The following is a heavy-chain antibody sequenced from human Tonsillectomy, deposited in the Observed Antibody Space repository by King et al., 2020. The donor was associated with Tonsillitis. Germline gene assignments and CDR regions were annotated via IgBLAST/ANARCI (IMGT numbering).Heavy chain of an antibody. D-gene: IGHD6-13*01. Sequence: VQLVQSGAEVKKPGASVKVSCKASGYIFTDYYMHWVRQAPGQGLEWMGWINPNSGGTNYAQKFQGRVTMTRDTSISTAYMELSRLKADDTAFYYCARSRQHLVQGALQGAFRANYYYGMDVGGRGTAVTVSS. CDR3: ARSRQHLVQGALQGAFRANYYYGMDV. J-gene: IGHJ6*02. CDR1: GYIFTDYY. V-gene: IGHV1-2*02. CDR2: INPNSGGT.